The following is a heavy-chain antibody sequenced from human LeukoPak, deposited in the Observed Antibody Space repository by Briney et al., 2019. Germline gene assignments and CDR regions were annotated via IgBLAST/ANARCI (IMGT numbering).Heavy chain of an antibody. CDR2: IIPIFGTA. V-gene: IGHV1-69*01. CDR3: ARSYCSSTSCYPNWFDP. Sequence: ASVKVSGKASGGTFSSYAISWVRQAPGQGLEWMGGIIPIFGTANYAQKFQGRVTITADVSTSTAYMELSSLRSEDTAVYYCARSYCSSTSCYPNWFDPWGQGTLVTVSS. CDR1: GGTFSSYA. D-gene: IGHD2-2*01. J-gene: IGHJ5*02.